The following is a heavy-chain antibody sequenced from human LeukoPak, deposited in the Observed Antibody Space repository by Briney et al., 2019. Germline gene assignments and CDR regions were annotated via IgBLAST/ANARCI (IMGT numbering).Heavy chain of an antibody. CDR1: GFTFSSYA. CDR3: AKGSYGGAHGLDV. J-gene: IGHJ6*02. D-gene: IGHD4-23*01. V-gene: IGHV3-48*04. CDR2: ISSSSSTI. Sequence: PGGSLRLSCAASGFTFSSYAMSWVRQAPGKGLEWVSYISSSSSTIYYADSVKGRFTISRDNAKNSLYLQMNSLRVEDTAVYYCAKGSYGGAHGLDVWGQGTTVTVPS.